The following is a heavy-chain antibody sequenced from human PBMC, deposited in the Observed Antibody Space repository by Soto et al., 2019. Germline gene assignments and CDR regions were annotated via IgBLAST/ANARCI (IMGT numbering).Heavy chain of an antibody. CDR3: ARDGGSSTSRFDY. CDR1: GFTFSSYS. V-gene: IGHV3-21*01. Sequence: GGSLRLSCAASGFTFSSYSMNWVRQAPGKGLEWVSSISSSSSYIYYADSVKGRFTISRDNAKNSLYLQMNSLRAEDTAVYYCARDGGSSTSRFDYWGQGTLVTVSS. J-gene: IGHJ4*02. D-gene: IGHD2-2*01. CDR2: ISSSSSYI.